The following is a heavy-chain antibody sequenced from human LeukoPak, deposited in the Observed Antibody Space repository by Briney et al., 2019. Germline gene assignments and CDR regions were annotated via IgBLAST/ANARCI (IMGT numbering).Heavy chain of an antibody. V-gene: IGHV1-24*01. CDR1: VYTLTELS. J-gene: IGHJ4*02. CDR2: FDPEDGET. D-gene: IGHD5-12*01. Sequence: ASVKVSFKVSVYTLTELSMHWVRQAPGKGREWMGGFDPEDGETIYAQKFQGSVTMTEDTSTDTAYMELSSLRSEDTAVYYCATAIVATNDIWGQGTLVTVSS. CDR3: ATAIVATNDI.